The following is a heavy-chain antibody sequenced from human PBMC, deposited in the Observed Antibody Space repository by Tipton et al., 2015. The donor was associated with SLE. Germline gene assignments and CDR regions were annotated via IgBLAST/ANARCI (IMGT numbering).Heavy chain of an antibody. V-gene: IGHV3-48*03. J-gene: IGHJ4*02. D-gene: IGHD1-14*01. CDR1: GFNFSRYE. CDR2: IRSSGSNI. Sequence: SLRLSCAASGFNFSRYEMNWVRQAPGKGLEWVSYIRSSGSNIYYADSVKGRFTISRDNAKNSLYLQMNSLRAEDTAVYYCARGPGSYWGQGALVTVSS. CDR3: ARGPGSY.